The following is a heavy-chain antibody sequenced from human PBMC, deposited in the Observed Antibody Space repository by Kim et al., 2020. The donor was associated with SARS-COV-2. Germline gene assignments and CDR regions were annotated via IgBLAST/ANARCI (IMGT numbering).Heavy chain of an antibody. Sequence: GGSLRLSCGGSGFTVRSSYMGWVRQAPGKGPDPVSVMYPEGVAYYTDSVKGRFAVSGDISRNILFLQMNNLRAEDTAIYFCMRSTGTYFDDWGQGTLVTVSS. CDR2: MYPEGVA. CDR1: GFTVRSSY. CDR3: MRSTGTYFDD. V-gene: IGHV3-53*01. J-gene: IGHJ4*02. D-gene: IGHD3-10*01.